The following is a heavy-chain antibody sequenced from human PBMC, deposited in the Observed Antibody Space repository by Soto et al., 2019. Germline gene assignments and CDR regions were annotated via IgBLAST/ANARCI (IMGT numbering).Heavy chain of an antibody. Sequence: EVQLVESGGGLVQPGGSLRLSCVASGFTFSTYWMSWVRKAPGTGLEWVANINQDGSKKYYVDSVKGRFTISRDNTKNSLYLQMNSLRPEDTAVYYCVREAGATNYWGRGGLVTVSS. V-gene: IGHV3-7*05. CDR1: GFTFSTYW. J-gene: IGHJ4*02. CDR2: INQDGSKK. CDR3: VREAGATNY. D-gene: IGHD1-26*01.